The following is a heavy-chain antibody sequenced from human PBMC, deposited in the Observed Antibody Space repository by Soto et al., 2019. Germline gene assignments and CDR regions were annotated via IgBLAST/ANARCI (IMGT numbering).Heavy chain of an antibody. D-gene: IGHD6-6*01. CDR3: ARTRERYRSSSLYYYYGMDV. J-gene: IGHJ6*02. CDR1: GGTFSSYA. V-gene: IGHV1-69*13. CDR2: IIPIFGTA. Sequence: ASVKVSCKASGGTFSSYAISWVRQAPGQGLEWMGGIIPIFGTANYAQKFQGRVTITADESTSTAYMELSSLRSEDTAVYYCARTRERYRSSSLYYYYGMDVWGQGTTVTVSS.